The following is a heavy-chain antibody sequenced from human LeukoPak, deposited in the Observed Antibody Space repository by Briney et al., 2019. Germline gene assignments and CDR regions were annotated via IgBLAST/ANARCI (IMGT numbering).Heavy chain of an antibody. J-gene: IGHJ6*03. D-gene: IGHD7-27*01. CDR1: GGSISSYY. CDR2: IYTGGST. V-gene: IGHV4-4*07. CDR3: ARGYNWGSPTRNFYYLDV. Sequence: PSETLSLTCTVSGGSISSYYWSWIRQPAGKGLEWIGRIYTGGSTNYNPSLKSRVTMSVDTSKNQFSLKLRSVTAADTAVYYCARGYNWGSPTRNFYYLDVWGKGPRSPSP.